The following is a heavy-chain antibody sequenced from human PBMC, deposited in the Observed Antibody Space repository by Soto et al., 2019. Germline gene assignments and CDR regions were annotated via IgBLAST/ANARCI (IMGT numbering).Heavy chain of an antibody. J-gene: IGHJ6*02. Sequence: QVHLVQSGAEVKKPGASVKVSCKASGYSFTSYGISWVRQAPGPGLEWMGWISTDNGNTNYAHNLQGRVTMTTDTSTSTAFMELWGLRSDDTAVYYCARDVPDTALFYYYYGMDAWGQGTTVTVSS. D-gene: IGHD5-18*01. CDR2: ISTDNGNT. CDR1: GYSFTSYG. CDR3: ARDVPDTALFYYYYGMDA. V-gene: IGHV1-18*01.